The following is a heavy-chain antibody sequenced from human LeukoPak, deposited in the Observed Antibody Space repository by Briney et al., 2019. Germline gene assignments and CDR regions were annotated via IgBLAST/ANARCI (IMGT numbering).Heavy chain of an antibody. CDR1: GYTFTSYG. J-gene: IGHJ3*02. CDR2: ISAYNGNT. Sequence: ASVKVSCKASGYTFTSYGISWVRRAPGQGLEWMGWISAYNGNTNYAQKLQGRVTMTTDTSTSTAYMELRSLRSDDTAVYYCARDIYFRAVADAFDIWGQGTMVTVSS. D-gene: IGHD6-19*01. CDR3: ARDIYFRAVADAFDI. V-gene: IGHV1-18*01.